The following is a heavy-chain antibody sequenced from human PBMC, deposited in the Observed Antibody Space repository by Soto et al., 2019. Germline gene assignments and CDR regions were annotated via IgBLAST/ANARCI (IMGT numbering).Heavy chain of an antibody. CDR2: IYYSGST. CDR3: ASLDDYIWGSYRYSDFDY. V-gene: IGHV4-39*01. CDR1: GGSISSSSYY. J-gene: IGHJ4*02. D-gene: IGHD3-16*02. Sequence: SETLSLTCTVSGGSISSSSYYWGWIRQPPGKGLEWIGSIYYSGSTYYNPSLKSRVTISVDTSKNQFSLKLSSVTAADTAVYYCASLDDYIWGSYRYSDFDYWGQGTLVTVSS.